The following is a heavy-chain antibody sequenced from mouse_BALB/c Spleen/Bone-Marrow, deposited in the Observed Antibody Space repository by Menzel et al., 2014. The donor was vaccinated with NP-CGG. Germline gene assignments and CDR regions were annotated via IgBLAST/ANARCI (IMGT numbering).Heavy chain of an antibody. Sequence: VHLVESGAELAKPGASVKMSCKASGYTFXSYWMHWVKQRPGQGLEWIGYINPSTGYTEYNQKFKDKATLTADKSSSTAYMQLSSLTSEDSAVYYCAREGDYDGFAYWGQGTLVTVSA. CDR1: GYTFXSYW. V-gene: IGHV1-7*01. J-gene: IGHJ3*01. CDR2: INPSTGYT. CDR3: AREGDYDGFAY. D-gene: IGHD2-4*01.